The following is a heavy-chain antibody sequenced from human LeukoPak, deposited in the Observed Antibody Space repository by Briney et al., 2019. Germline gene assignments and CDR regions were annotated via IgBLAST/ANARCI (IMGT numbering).Heavy chain of an antibody. V-gene: IGHV3-21*01. D-gene: IGHD2-2*01. Sequence: SPGGSLRLSCVASGFNFNTYTMNWVRQAPGKGLEWVSSIGSSGLPIFHADSVKGRFTISRDNVKKSLDLQMDSLRVEDTAVYFCATVVPADIWGQGTLVIVSS. CDR3: ATVVPADI. CDR2: IGSSGLPI. CDR1: GFNFNTYT. J-gene: IGHJ4*02.